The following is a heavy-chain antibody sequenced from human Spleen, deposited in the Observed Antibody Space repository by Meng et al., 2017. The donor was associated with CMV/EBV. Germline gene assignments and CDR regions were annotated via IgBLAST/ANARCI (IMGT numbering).Heavy chain of an antibody. CDR2: ISPILGIA. D-gene: IGHD6-13*01. CDR3: ARDAGGSSPSDY. J-gene: IGHJ4*02. CDR1: GGTFSSYA. Sequence: SVKVSCKASGGTFSSYAISWVRQAPGQGLEWMGGISPILGIANYAQKFQGRVTITADKSTSTAYMELSSLRSEDTAVYYCARDAGGSSPSDYWGQGTLGTVSS. V-gene: IGHV1-69*10.